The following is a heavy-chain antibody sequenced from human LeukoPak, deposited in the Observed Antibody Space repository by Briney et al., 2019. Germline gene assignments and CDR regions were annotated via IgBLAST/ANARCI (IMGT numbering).Heavy chain of an antibody. D-gene: IGHD5-18*01. CDR2: INTNTGNP. CDR3: ARVPVDTAMVTFDY. J-gene: IGHJ4*02. V-gene: IGHV7-4-1*02. Sequence: ASVKSSCKASGYTFTSYAMNWVREAPGQGLEWMGWINTNTGNPTYAQGFTGRFVFSLDTSVSTAYLQISSLKAEDTAVYYWARVPVDTAMVTFDYWGQGTLVTVSS. CDR1: GYTFTSYA.